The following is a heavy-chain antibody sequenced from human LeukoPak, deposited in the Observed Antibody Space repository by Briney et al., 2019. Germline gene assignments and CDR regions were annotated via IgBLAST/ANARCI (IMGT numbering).Heavy chain of an antibody. D-gene: IGHD3-10*01. CDR2: IYYSGST. J-gene: IGHJ6*03. V-gene: IGHV4-39*01. Sequence: SETLSLTCTVSGGSISSSSYYWGWIRQPPGKGLEWIGSIYYSGSTYYNPSLKSRVTISVDTSKNQSSLKLSSVTAADTAVYYCARVLGVVMVRGVRYYYYMDVWGKGTTVTISS. CDR1: GGSISSSSYY. CDR3: ARVLGVVMVRGVRYYYYMDV.